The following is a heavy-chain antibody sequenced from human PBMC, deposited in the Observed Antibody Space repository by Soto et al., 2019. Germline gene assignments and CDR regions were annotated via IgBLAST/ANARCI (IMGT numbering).Heavy chain of an antibody. CDR3: ARTPTSYYYDSSGYYFAY. J-gene: IGHJ4*02. Sequence: SETLSLTCTVSGDSISSFFWNWIRQPPGKGLEWIGNIHYSGSTNDNPSLKSRVTLSIHTSKNQVSLKLTSVTAADTAVYYCARTPTSYYYDSSGYYFAYWGQGTLVTVS. V-gene: IGHV4-59*01. CDR2: IHYSGST. CDR1: GDSISSFF. D-gene: IGHD3-22*01.